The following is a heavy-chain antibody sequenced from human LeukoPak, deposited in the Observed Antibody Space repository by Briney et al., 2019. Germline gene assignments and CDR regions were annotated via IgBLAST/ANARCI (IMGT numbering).Heavy chain of an antibody. CDR3: ARGAYAVTMGNDALDI. CDR1: GGSFSGYY. D-gene: IGHD4-17*01. J-gene: IGHJ3*02. CDR2: INHSGST. Sequence: SETLSLTCAVYGGSFSGYYWSWIRQPPGKGLEWIGEINHSGSTNYNPSLKSRVTISVDTSKNQFSLKLSSVTAADTAVYYCARGAYAVTMGNDALDIWGQGTMVTVSS. V-gene: IGHV4-34*01.